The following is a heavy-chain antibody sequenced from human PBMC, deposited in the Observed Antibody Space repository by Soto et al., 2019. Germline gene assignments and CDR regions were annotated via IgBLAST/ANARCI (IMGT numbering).Heavy chain of an antibody. D-gene: IGHD3-16*01. V-gene: IGHV3-7*05. CDR1: GFKFGLYS. CDR2: IVEDGTKK. J-gene: IGHJ4*02. Sequence: DVHLVESGGGLVHASGSLTLSCAASGFKFGLYSMGWVRKAPGKGLEWAAAIVEDGTKKYYMESVKGQFTISRDNSKNFVYLKMRSLRTEDTAMYYCVRMGDDYWGQGTLVTVSP. CDR3: VRMGDDY.